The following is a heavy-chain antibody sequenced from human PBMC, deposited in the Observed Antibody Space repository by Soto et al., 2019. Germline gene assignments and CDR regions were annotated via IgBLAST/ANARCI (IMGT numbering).Heavy chain of an antibody. D-gene: IGHD3-22*01. J-gene: IGHJ3*02. V-gene: IGHV3-23*01. Sequence: EVQLLESGGGLVQPGGSLRLSCAASGFNFSNYAMSWVRQAPGKWLEWVSAISGGGGSTYYGDSVRGRFTISRDNSKNTLYLQMNSLRAEDTAIYYGAKGKIYYPYDAFDIWGQGPMVTVSS. CDR3: AKGKIYYPYDAFDI. CDR1: GFNFSNYA. CDR2: ISGGGGST.